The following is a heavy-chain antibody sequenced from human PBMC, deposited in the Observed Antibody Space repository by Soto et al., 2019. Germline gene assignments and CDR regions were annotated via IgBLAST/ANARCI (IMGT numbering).Heavy chain of an antibody. D-gene: IGHD6-13*01. CDR1: GFTFSSYG. CDR2: ISYDGSNK. CDR3: AKDQAAAGLLTRHYYMDV. Sequence: QVQLVESGGGVVQPGRSLRLSCAASGFTFSSYGMHWVRQAPGKGLEWVAVISYDGSNKYYADSVKGRFTISRDNSKNTLYLQMNSLRAEDTAVYYCAKDQAAAGLLTRHYYMDVWGKGTTVTVSS. V-gene: IGHV3-30*18. J-gene: IGHJ6*03.